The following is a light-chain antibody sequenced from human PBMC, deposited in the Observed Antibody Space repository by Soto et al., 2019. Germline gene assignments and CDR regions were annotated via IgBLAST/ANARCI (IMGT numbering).Light chain of an antibody. V-gene: IGLV2-14*01. CDR3: SSYSTSSTLVL. Sequence: QSALTQPASVSESPGQSITISCTGTNSDVGGNNYVSWYQQHPGKAPKLMIYDVSNRPSGVSNRFSGSKSGNTASLTISGLQAEDEADYFCSSYSTSSTLVLFGGGTKLTVL. CDR1: NSDVGGNNY. CDR2: DVS. J-gene: IGLJ2*01.